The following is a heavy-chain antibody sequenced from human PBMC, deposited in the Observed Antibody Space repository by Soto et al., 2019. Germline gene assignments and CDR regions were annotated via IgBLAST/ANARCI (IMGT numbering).Heavy chain of an antibody. Sequence: SETLSLTCTVSGGSISSGDYYWSWIRQPPGKGLEWIGYIYYSGSTYYNPSLKSRVTISVDTSKNQFSLKLSSVTAADTAVYYCARGLSITMVRGATSFDYWGQGTLVTVSS. CDR2: IYYSGST. CDR3: ARGLSITMVRGATSFDY. V-gene: IGHV4-30-4*01. CDR1: GGSISSGDYY. J-gene: IGHJ4*02. D-gene: IGHD3-10*01.